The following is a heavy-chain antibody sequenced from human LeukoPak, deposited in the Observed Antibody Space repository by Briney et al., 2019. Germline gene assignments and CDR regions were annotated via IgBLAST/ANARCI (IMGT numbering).Heavy chain of an antibody. D-gene: IGHD3-10*01. CDR3: ARRPGVISHIDS. J-gene: IGHJ4*02. CDR1: GYRFSEYW. V-gene: IGHV5-51*01. CDR2: IYPGDSDT. Sequence: GESLQISCQGSGYRFSEYWIGWVRQLPGKGLEWIGNIYPGDSDTRYSQSFQGQVTISADKSISTAYLQWSSLKASDTGIYYCARRPGVISHIDSWGQGTLVTVSS.